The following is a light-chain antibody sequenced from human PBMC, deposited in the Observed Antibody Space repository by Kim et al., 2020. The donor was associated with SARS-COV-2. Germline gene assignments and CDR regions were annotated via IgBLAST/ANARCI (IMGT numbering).Light chain of an antibody. V-gene: IGKV3-20*01. Sequence: PPGERAPLSCRASQSVSSTYLAWYQQKPGQAPRLLIYGASSRATGIPDRFSGSGSGTDFTLTITRLEPEDFAVYYCQRYSSSPATFGQGTKVDIK. CDR2: GAS. CDR1: QSVSSTY. J-gene: IGKJ1*01. CDR3: QRYSSSPAT.